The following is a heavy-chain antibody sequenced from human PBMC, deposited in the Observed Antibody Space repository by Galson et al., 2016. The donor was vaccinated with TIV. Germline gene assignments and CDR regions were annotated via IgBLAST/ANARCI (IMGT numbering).Heavy chain of an antibody. V-gene: IGHV3-23*01. CDR1: GFIFNSFA. CDR2: ISRRGFNT. Sequence: SLRLSCAASGFIFNSFAMSWVRQAPGKGLQWVSAISRRGFNTYYADSAKGRFTISRDNSKNTLYLQMSSLRAEDTAMYYCSRDLTTGNPGYDYWGQGTLVTVSS. J-gene: IGHJ4*02. CDR3: SRDLTTGNPGYDY. D-gene: IGHD1-14*01.